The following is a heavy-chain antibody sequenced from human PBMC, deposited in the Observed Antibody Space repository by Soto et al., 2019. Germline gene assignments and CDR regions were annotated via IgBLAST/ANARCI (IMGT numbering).Heavy chain of an antibody. CDR3: ASLRVDIVATTTSGTFDY. Sequence: SETLSLTCTVSGGSISSSSYYWGWIRQPPGKGLEWIGSIYYSGSTYYNPSLKSRVTISVDTSKNQFSLKLSSVTAADTAVYYCASLRVDIVATTTSGTFDYWGQGTLVTVS. V-gene: IGHV4-39*01. D-gene: IGHD5-12*01. CDR1: GGSISSSSYY. CDR2: IYYSGST. J-gene: IGHJ4*02.